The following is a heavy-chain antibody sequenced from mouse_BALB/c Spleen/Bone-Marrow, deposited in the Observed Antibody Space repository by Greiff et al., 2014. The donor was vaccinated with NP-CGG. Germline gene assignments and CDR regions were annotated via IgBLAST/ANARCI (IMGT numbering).Heavy chain of an antibody. CDR2: ISYSGST. CDR3: AKGPSYGNSFAY. V-gene: IGHV3-2*02. Sequence: EVQLQQSGPGLVKPSQSLSLTCTVTGYSITSDYAWNWIRQFPGNKLEWMGYISYSGSTSYNPSLKSRISITRDTSKNQFFLQLNSVTTEDTATYYCAKGPSYGNSFAYWGQGALVTVSA. J-gene: IGHJ3*01. D-gene: IGHD2-10*02. CDR1: GYSITSDYA.